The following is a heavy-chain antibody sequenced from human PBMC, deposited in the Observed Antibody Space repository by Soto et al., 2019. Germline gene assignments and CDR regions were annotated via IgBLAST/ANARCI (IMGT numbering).Heavy chain of an antibody. CDR3: ARGALDYGSGRSDY. CDR1: GFTFSNYW. D-gene: IGHD3-10*01. CDR2: INSDGSST. Sequence: EVQLVESGGGLVQPGGSLRLSCAASGFTFSNYWMHWVRQAPGKGLVWVSRINSDGSSTSYADSVKGRFTISRDNAKNTLYPQMNSLTAEDTAVYYCARGALDYGSGRSDYWGQGTLVTVSS. V-gene: IGHV3-74*01. J-gene: IGHJ4*02.